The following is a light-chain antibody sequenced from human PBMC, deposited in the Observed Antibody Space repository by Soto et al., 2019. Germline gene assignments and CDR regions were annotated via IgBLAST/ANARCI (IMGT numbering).Light chain of an antibody. CDR2: EVN. CDR3: TSYTSSTSGV. V-gene: IGLV2-14*01. J-gene: IGLJ1*01. Sequence: QSVLTQPASVSGSPGQSITISCTGTSSDVGGYDHVAWYQQHPGKAPKLMIYEVNNRPSGISNRFSGSQSGNTASLTISRLQAGDEADYYCTSYTSSTSGVFGNGTKVTVL. CDR1: SSDVGGYDH.